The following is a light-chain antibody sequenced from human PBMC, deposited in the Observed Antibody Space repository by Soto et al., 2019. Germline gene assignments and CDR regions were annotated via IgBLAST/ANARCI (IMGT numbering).Light chain of an antibody. V-gene: IGKV3-20*01. CDR2: GAS. J-gene: IGKJ4*01. CDR1: QSVSSSY. Sequence: EIVMTQSPATLSVSPGERATLSCRASQSVSSSYLAWYQQKPGQAPRLLIYGASSRATGTPDRFSGSGSGTDFTLTISTLEPEDFAVYYCQQYGNTPLTFGGGTKVDI. CDR3: QQYGNTPLT.